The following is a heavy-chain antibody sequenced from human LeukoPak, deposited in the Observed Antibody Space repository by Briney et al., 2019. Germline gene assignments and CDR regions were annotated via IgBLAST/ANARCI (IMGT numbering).Heavy chain of an antibody. V-gene: IGHV1-18*01. CDR3: ARDQGSGGWYVGF. CDR2: ISPYNGNT. J-gene: IGHJ4*02. CDR1: GYTFTSYG. Sequence: ASVKVSCKASGYTFTSYGISWVRQAPGQRVEWMGWISPYNGNTNYAQKLQGRVTMTTDTSTRTAYMELRSLRSDDAAVYYCARDQGSGGWYVGFWGERTLVTVSS. D-gene: IGHD6-19*01.